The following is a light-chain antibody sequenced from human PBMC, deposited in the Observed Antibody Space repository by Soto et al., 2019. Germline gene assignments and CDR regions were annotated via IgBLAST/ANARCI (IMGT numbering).Light chain of an antibody. V-gene: IGLV1-40*01. Sequence: QSVLTQPPSVSGAPGQRVIISCSGSSSNIGAGHDVHWYQRLPGTAPKLLIYGNSNRPSGVPDRFSGSKSGTSASLAIAGLQPEDEADYYCQSYDNSLRVIFGGGTKVTVL. CDR1: SSNIGAGHD. CDR3: QSYDNSLRVI. J-gene: IGLJ2*01. CDR2: GNS.